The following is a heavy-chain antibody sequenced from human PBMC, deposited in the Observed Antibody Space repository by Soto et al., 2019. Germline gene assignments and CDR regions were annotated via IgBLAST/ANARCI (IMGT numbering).Heavy chain of an antibody. CDR2: ISCCGGST. CDR3: AKADGEQWLLPHLDK. Sequence: EVQLLESGGGVVQPGGSLRLSCVASGFNFKKFAMSWVRQAPGEGLEWVSGISCCGGSTWYADSVKGRFSIARDDSTNTLSLQMNNLRVEDTAQYYCAKADGEQWLLPHLDKWGQGTLVTVS. CDR1: GFNFKKFA. D-gene: IGHD6-19*01. J-gene: IGHJ4*02. V-gene: IGHV3-23*01.